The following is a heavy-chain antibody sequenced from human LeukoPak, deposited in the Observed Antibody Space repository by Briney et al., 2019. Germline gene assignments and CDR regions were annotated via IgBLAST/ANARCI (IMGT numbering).Heavy chain of an antibody. D-gene: IGHD3-10*01. CDR2: FDPEDGET. V-gene: IGHV1-24*01. CDR1: EYTLTELS. J-gene: IGHJ4*02. CDR3: ATGVLLWFGGTPGNDY. Sequence: GASGKVSCKVSEYTLTELSMHWGRQAPGKGLGGVGGFDPEDGETIYAQKFQGRVTMTEDTSTDTAYMELSSLRSEDTAVYYCATGVLLWFGGTPGNDYWGQGTLVTVSS.